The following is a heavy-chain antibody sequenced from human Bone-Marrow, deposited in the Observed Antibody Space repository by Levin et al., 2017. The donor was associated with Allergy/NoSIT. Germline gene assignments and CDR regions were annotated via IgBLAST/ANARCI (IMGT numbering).Heavy chain of an antibody. V-gene: IGHV1-69*01. CDR2: VIPMLNAA. Sequence: PGGSLRLSCKASGDTFANYPITWVRQAPGHGLEWMGGVIPMLNAANYAQKFQGRVTFTADESTSTAYMELSGLTPDDTAVYYCARGLTGTTAYAYWGQGALVIVSS. CDR3: ARGLTGTTAYAY. J-gene: IGHJ4*02. D-gene: IGHD1-7*01. CDR1: GDTFANYP.